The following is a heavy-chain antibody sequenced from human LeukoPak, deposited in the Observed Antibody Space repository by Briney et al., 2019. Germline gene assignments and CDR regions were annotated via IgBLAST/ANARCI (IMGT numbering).Heavy chain of an antibody. D-gene: IGHD6-13*01. J-gene: IGHJ4*02. V-gene: IGHV4-61*02. CDR2: IYTSGST. Sequence: SETLSLTCTVSGGSISSGSYYWSWIRQPAGKGLEWIGRIYTSGSTNYDPSLKSRVTISVDTSKNQFSLKLSSVTAADTAVYYCARAFIAADGPFDYWGQGTLVTVSS. CDR1: GGSISSGSYY. CDR3: ARAFIAADGPFDY.